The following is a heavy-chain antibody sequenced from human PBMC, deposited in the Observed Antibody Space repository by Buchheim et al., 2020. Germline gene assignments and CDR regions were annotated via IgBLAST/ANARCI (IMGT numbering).Heavy chain of an antibody. CDR1: GDSIGSSSNF. Sequence: QLQLQESGPGLVKPSETLSLTCTVSGDSIGSSSNFWGWIRQAPGKGLEWIVSTHYTRTTYYNPSLKSRVTISVDTSKNPFPLTLNSVTAADTAIYYCARRALWSGDGYNWFDSWGQGIL. D-gene: IGHD3-3*01. J-gene: IGHJ5*01. CDR2: THYTRTT. CDR3: ARRALWSGDGYNWFDS. V-gene: IGHV4-39*07.